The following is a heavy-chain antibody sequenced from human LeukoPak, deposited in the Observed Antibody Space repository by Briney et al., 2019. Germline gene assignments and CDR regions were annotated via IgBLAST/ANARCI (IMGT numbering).Heavy chain of an antibody. D-gene: IGHD5-18*01. CDR3: AFRGYSYGLV. J-gene: IGHJ4*02. V-gene: IGHV3-48*03. CDR1: GFTFSSYE. CDR2: ISSSSSTI. Sequence: GGSLRLSCAASGFTFSSYEMNWVRQAPGKGLEWVSYISSSSSTIYYADSVKGRFTISRDNAKNSLYLQMNSLRAEDTAVYYCAFRGYSYGLVWGQGTLVTVSS.